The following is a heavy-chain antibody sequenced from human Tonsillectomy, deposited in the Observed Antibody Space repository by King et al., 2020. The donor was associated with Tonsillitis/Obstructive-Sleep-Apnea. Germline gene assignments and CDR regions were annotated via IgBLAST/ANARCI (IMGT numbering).Heavy chain of an antibody. CDR1: RFTFSSYW. CDR3: ARSLGYCSCGSFYDAFDV. CDR2: INSDGSST. D-gene: IGHD2-15*01. J-gene: IGHJ3*01. V-gene: IGHV3-74*01. Sequence: VQLVESGGGLVQPGGSLRLSCAASRFTFSSYWMHWVRQAPGKGLVWVSRINSDGSSTTYADSVKGRFTISRDNAKNTLYLQMNSLRAEDTAVYYCARSLGYCSCGSFYDAFDVWGQGTMVTVSS.